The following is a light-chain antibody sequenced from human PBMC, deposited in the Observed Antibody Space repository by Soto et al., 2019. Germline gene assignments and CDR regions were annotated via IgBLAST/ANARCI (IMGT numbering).Light chain of an antibody. CDR3: QQSYSTPWT. Sequence: EIPFSQSPASLSASVGDRVTISCRASQTISSYLNWNQQKPGKAPKLLIYAESSLQSGVPSRFMGSGSGTDFTLTISSLQPKDFATYYCQQSYSTPWTFGQGTRW. CDR2: AES. J-gene: IGKJ1*01. CDR1: QTISSY. V-gene: IGKV1-39*01.